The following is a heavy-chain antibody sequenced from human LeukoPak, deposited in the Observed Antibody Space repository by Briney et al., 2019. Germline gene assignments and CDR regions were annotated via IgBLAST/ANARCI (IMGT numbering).Heavy chain of an antibody. J-gene: IGHJ5*02. D-gene: IGHD5-24*01. CDR1: GGSISSGGYS. V-gene: IGHV4-30-2*01. Sequence: SETLSLTCAVSGGSISSGGYSWRWIRQPPGKGLEWIGYIYHSGSTYYNPSLKSRVSMSIDMSKNQFSLKLSSVTAADTAVYYCARENSWRWLQPEGSYNWFDPWGQGTLVTVSS. CDR3: ARENSWRWLQPEGSYNWFDP. CDR2: IYHSGST.